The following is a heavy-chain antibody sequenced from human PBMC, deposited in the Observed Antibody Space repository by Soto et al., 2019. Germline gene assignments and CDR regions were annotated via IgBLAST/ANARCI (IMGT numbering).Heavy chain of an antibody. CDR1: GLTLSRFA. J-gene: IGHJ6*02. Sequence: QVQLVESGGGVVQPGRSLRLSCAASGLTLSRFAMHWVRQAPGKGLERVAVIGYDGSNKDYADSVKGRLTISRDNSKNTLYLQMNSRRPEDTAVDYCARDPVNYYGSWTYGMDVWGQGTTVTVSS. V-gene: IGHV3-30-3*01. CDR3: ARDPVNYYGSWTYGMDV. CDR2: IGYDGSNK. D-gene: IGHD3-10*01.